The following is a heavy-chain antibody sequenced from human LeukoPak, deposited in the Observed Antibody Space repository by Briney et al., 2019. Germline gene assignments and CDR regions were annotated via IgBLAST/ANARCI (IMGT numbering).Heavy chain of an antibody. V-gene: IGHV1-46*01. D-gene: IGHD2-2*01. Sequence: ASVKVSCKASGYTFTSYYMYWVRQAPGQGLEWMGIINPSRGSTNYAQRFQGRVTMTRDMSTSTVYMELSSLRSEDTAVYYCASGRTDIVVVPATLRNYFFDYWGQGTLVTVSS. CDR3: ASGRTDIVVVPATLRNYFFDY. CDR2: INPSRGST. J-gene: IGHJ4*02. CDR1: GYTFTSYY.